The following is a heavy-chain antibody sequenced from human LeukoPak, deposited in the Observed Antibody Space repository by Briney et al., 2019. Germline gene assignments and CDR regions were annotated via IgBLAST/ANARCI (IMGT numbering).Heavy chain of an antibody. V-gene: IGHV3-7*01. D-gene: IGHD3-10*01. CDR2: IKQDGSEK. Sequence: GGSLRLSCAASGFSFSYYAMTWVRQAPGKGLEWVANIKQDGSEKYYVDSVKGRFTISRDNAKNSLYLQMNSLRAEDTAVYYCARDRGWFGELSNPYWGQGTLVTVSS. J-gene: IGHJ4*02. CDR3: ARDRGWFGELSNPY. CDR1: GFSFSYYA.